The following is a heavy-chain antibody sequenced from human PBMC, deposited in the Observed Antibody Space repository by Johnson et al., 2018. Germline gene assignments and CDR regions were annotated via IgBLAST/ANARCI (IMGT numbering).Heavy chain of an antibody. V-gene: IGHV3-9*01. CDR2: ISWNSGSI. CDR1: GFTFDDYA. D-gene: IGHD3-10*01. CDR3: AKDNGRGWLSFQH. Sequence: VQLVQSGGGLVQPGRSLRLSCAASGFTFDDYAMHWVRQAPGKGLEWVSGISWNSGSIGYADSVKGRFTISRDNAKNSLYLQMNSLRAEDRALYYCAKDNGRGWLSFQHWGQGTLVTVSS. J-gene: IGHJ1*01.